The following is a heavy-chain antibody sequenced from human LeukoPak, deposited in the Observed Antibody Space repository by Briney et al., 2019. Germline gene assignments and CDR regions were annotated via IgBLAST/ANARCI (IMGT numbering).Heavy chain of an antibody. CDR2: VSYDGSNE. V-gene: IGHV3-30*03. CDR1: GFTFSHYG. Sequence: PGGSLRLSCAASGFTFSHYGMHWVRQAPGKGLEWVAVVSYDGSNEYYADSVKGRVTISRDNSKNTLFLQMNSLRAEDTAVYYCARDRGAYCGGDCYLGFDYWGRGTLVTVSS. CDR3: ARDRGAYCGGDCYLGFDY. D-gene: IGHD2-21*02. J-gene: IGHJ4*01.